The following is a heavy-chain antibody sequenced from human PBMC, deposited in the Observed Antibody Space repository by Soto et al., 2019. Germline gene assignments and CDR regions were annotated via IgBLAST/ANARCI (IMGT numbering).Heavy chain of an antibody. CDR1: GFTVSSNY. CDR3: AREGGSYFFDY. Sequence: EVQLVESGGGLIQPGESLRLSCAASGFTVSSNYVTWVRQAPGKGLEWVSVIYSGGSTFYADSVKGRFTISRDNSKNTVYLQMNSLRVEDTAVYYCAREGGSYFFDYWGQGTLVTVSS. D-gene: IGHD1-26*01. CDR2: IYSGGST. V-gene: IGHV3-53*01. J-gene: IGHJ4*02.